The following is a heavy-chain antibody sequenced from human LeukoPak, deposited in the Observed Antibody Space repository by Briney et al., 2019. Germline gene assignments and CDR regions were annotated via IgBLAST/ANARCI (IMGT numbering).Heavy chain of an antibody. D-gene: IGHD3-22*01. CDR3: ARDGPAITMIVFDY. J-gene: IGHJ4*02. Sequence: SETLSLTCAVYGGSFSGYYWSWIRQPPGKGLEWIGEINHSGSTNYNPSLKSRVTISVDTSKNQFSLKLSSVTAADTAVYYCARDGPAITMIVFDYWGQGTLVTVSS. V-gene: IGHV4-34*01. CDR1: GGSFSGYY. CDR2: INHSGST.